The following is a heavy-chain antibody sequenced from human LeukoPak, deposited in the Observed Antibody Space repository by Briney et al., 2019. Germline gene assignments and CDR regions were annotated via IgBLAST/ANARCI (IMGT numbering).Heavy chain of an antibody. V-gene: IGHV1-69*05. Sequence: ASVKVSCKASGGTFSSYAISWVRQAPGQGLEWMGGIIPIFGTANYAQKFQGRVTMTRDTSTSTVYMELSSLRSEDTAVYYCAGDLAAAGTSRYYFDYWGQGTLVTVSS. J-gene: IGHJ4*02. CDR2: IIPIFGTA. CDR1: GGTFSSYA. D-gene: IGHD6-13*01. CDR3: AGDLAAAGTSRYYFDY.